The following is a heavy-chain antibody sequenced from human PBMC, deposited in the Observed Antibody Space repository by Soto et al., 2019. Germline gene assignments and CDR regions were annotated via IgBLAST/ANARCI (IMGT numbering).Heavy chain of an antibody. D-gene: IGHD1-26*01. CDR3: ARESFSASPNFFDY. CDR2: ISLSGSTI. J-gene: IGHJ4*02. V-gene: IGHV3-48*03. Sequence: GSLRLSCAASGFAFSNYEMNWVRQAPGKGLEWVSYISLSGSTIYYADSVKGRFTISRDDAKDSLYLEMDSLRADDTAVYYCARESFSASPNFFDYWDQGTLVTVSS. CDR1: GFAFSNYE.